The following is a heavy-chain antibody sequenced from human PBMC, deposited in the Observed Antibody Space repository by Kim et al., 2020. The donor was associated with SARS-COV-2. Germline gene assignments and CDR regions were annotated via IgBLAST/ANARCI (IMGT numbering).Heavy chain of an antibody. CDR1: GFTFSSYG. J-gene: IGHJ6*02. CDR2: IWYDGSNK. Sequence: GGSLRLSCAASGFTFSSYGMHWVRQAPGKGLEWVAVIWYDGSNKYYADSVKGRFTISRDNSKNTLYLQMNSLRAEDTAVYYCARDEMAIVVVPAAMPDYYYYYGMDVWGQGTTVTVSS. D-gene: IGHD2-2*03. CDR3: ARDEMAIVVVPAAMPDYYYYYGMDV. V-gene: IGHV3-33*01.